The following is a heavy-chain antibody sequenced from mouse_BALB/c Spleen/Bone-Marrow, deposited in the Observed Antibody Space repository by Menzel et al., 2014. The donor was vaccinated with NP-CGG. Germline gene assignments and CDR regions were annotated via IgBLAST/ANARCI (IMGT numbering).Heavy chain of an antibody. CDR1: GFTFSSYT. J-gene: IGHJ2*01. CDR3: ARQIYFPYFDY. V-gene: IGHV5-12-2*01. CDR2: ISNGGGSI. Sequence: EVKLVESGGGLVQPGGSLKLSCAASGFTFSSYTMSWVRQTPEKRLEWVAYISNGGGSIYYPDTVKGRFTISRDNAKNTLYLQMSSLKSEDTAMYYCARQIYFPYFDYWGQGTTLTVSS. D-gene: IGHD2-1*01.